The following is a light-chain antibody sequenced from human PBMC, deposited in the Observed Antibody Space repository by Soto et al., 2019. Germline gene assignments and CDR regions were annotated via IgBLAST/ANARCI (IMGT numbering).Light chain of an antibody. CDR2: DAS. Sequence: EIRVSQSPATLSASIGDRVTITCRASQTISNWLAWYQVKPGKAPKLLMHDASSLESGVPSRFSGSASGTEFTLTISSLQPDDFATYFCQQYSTYSWTFAQRTKVAIK. J-gene: IGKJ1*01. V-gene: IGKV1-5*01. CDR1: QTISNW. CDR3: QQYSTYSWT.